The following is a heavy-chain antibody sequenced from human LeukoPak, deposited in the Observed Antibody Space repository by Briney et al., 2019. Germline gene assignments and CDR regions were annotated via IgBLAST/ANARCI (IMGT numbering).Heavy chain of an antibody. CDR3: ARGPPTDYYDSSGFYYVFDY. J-gene: IGHJ4*02. D-gene: IGHD3-22*01. CDR1: GGSFSGYY. V-gene: IGHV4-34*01. Sequence: SETLSLTCAVYGGSFSGYYWSWTRQPPGKGLEWIGEINHSGSTNYNPSLKSRVTISVDTSKNQFSLKLSSVTAADTAVYFCARGPPTDYYDSSGFYYVFDYWGQGTLVTVSS. CDR2: INHSGST.